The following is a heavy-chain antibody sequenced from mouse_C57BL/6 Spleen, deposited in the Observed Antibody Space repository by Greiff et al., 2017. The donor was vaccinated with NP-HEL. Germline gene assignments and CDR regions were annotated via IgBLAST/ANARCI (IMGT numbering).Heavy chain of an antibody. Sequence: QVQLQQPGAELVKPGASVKLSCKASGYTFTSYWMHWVKQRPGRGLEWIGRIDPNSGGTKYNEKFKSKATLTVDKPSSTAYMQLSSLTSEDSAVYYCAKGGETAQALDYFDYWGQGTTLTVSS. V-gene: IGHV1-72*01. J-gene: IGHJ2*01. CDR2: IDPNSGGT. CDR1: GYTFTSYW. D-gene: IGHD3-2*02. CDR3: AKGGETAQALDYFDY.